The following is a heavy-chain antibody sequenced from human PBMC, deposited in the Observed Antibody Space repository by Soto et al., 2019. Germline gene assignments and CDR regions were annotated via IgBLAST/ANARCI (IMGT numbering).Heavy chain of an antibody. D-gene: IGHD4-17*01. V-gene: IGHV1-69*08. Sequence: QVQLVQSGAEVKKPGSSVKVSCKASGGTFSSYTISWVRQSPGQGLEWMGRIIPILGIANYAQKFQGRVTITADKSTSIAYMEPRRLRSVDTAVYYCARDRGITTVTPDAFDIWAQGTMVTVSS. CDR1: GGTFSSYT. CDR3: ARDRGITTVTPDAFDI. J-gene: IGHJ3*02. CDR2: IIPILGIA.